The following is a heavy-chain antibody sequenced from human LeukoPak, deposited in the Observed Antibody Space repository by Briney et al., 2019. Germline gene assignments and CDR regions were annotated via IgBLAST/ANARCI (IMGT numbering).Heavy chain of an antibody. J-gene: IGHJ3*02. V-gene: IGHV4-34*01. CDR2: INHSGST. CDR1: GGSFSGYY. Sequence: PSETLSLTRAVYGGSFSGYYWSWIRQPPGKGLEWIGEINHSGSTNYNPSLKSRVTISVDTSKNQFSLKLSSVTAADTAVYYCARDSRRIAPYAFDIWGQGTMVTVSS. CDR3: ARDSRRIAPYAFDI.